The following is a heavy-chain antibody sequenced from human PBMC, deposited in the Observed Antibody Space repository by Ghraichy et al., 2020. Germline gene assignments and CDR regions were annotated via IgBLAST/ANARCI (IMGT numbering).Heavy chain of an antibody. V-gene: IGHV4-59*01. Sequence: SETLSLTCTVSGGSISSYYWSWIRQPPGKGLEWIGYIYYSGSTNYNPSLKSRVTISVDTSKNQFSLKLSSVTAADTAVYYCSGWLDDNWFDPWGQGTLVTVSS. J-gene: IGHJ5*02. CDR1: GGSISSYY. D-gene: IGHD6-19*01. CDR2: IYYSGST. CDR3: SGWLDDNWFDP.